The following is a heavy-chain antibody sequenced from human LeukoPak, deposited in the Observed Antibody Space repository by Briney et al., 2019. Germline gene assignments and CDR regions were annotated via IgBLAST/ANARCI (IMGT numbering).Heavy chain of an antibody. CDR3: ARLYYDSSGSRDAFDI. CDR1: GLSLSTSGMR. CDR2: IDWDDDK. J-gene: IGHJ3*02. V-gene: IGHV2-70*04. Sequence: SGPALVKPTQTLTLTCTFSGLSLSTSGMRVSWIRQPPGKALEWLARIDWDDDKFYSTSLKTRLTISKDTSKNQVVLTMTNMDPVDTATYYCARLYYDSSGSRDAFDIWGQGTMVTVSS. D-gene: IGHD3-22*01.